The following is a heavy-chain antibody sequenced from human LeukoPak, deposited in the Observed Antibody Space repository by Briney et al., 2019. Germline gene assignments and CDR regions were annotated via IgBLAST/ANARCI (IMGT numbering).Heavy chain of an antibody. Sequence: SETLSLTCTVSGGSISSSGYYWGWIRQPPGKGLEWIGSIYYSGSPYYNPSLKSRVTISVDTSKKQFSLKLSSVTAADTAVYYCARGRIAVAGYNWFDPWGQGTLVTVSS. D-gene: IGHD6-19*01. CDR2: IYYSGSP. V-gene: IGHV4-39*01. CDR1: GGSISSSGYY. J-gene: IGHJ5*02. CDR3: ARGRIAVAGYNWFDP.